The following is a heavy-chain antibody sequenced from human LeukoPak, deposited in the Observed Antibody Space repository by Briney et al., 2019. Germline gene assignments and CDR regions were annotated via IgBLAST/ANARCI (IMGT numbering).Heavy chain of an antibody. Sequence: GGSLRLSCAASGFTFSSYSMTWVRQAPGKGLEWVSAISNNGGYTYYADSVQGRFTISRDNSKSTLCLQMNSLRAEDTAVYYCAKQLGYCSDGSCYFPYWGQGTLVTVSS. J-gene: IGHJ4*02. CDR3: AKQLGYCSDGSCYFPY. CDR2: ISNNGGYT. D-gene: IGHD2-15*01. CDR1: GFTFSSYS. V-gene: IGHV3-23*01.